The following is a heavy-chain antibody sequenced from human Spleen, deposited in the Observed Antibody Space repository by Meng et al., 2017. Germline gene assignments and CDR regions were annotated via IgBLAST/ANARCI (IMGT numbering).Heavy chain of an antibody. CDR2: INPDSGGT. CDR3: NTILEVADFYFDY. J-gene: IGHJ4*02. Sequence: ASVKVSCKAPGYTLTGDYIHWVRQAPGQGLEWMGWINPDSGGTNYAQKFQGRVTMTRDTSISTAYMELSGLRSDDTAVYYCNTILEVADFYFDYWGQGTLVTVSS. D-gene: IGHD3-3*01. V-gene: IGHV1-2*02. CDR1: GYTLTGDY.